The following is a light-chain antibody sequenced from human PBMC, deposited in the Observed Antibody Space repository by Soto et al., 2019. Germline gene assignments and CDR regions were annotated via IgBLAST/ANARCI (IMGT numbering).Light chain of an antibody. CDR1: SSNIGTGYD. J-gene: IGLJ3*02. V-gene: IGLV1-40*01. Sequence: QSVLTQPPSVSGAPGQRVTISCTGSSSNIGTGYDVYWYQQLPGTAPKLLIYGNNNRPSGVPDRFSGSKSGTSGSLAITGLQAEDEADYYCQSYDSRLSGWVFGGGTKLTVL. CDR2: GNN. CDR3: QSYDSRLSGWV.